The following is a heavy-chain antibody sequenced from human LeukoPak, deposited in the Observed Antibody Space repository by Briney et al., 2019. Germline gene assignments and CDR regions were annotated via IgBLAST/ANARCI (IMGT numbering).Heavy chain of an antibody. V-gene: IGHV3-23*01. CDR3: TKGVVLTIFGMAWHAFDI. CDR2: ISGSGDST. D-gene: IGHD3-3*01. CDR1: GFTFRSFA. Sequence: PGRSLRLSCAASGFTFRSFAVSWVRQAPGKGLEWVSVISGSGDSTYYADSVKGRFTISRDNSKNTLYLQMNSLRAEDTAIYYCTKGVVLTIFGMAWHAFDIWGQGTMVTVS. J-gene: IGHJ3*02.